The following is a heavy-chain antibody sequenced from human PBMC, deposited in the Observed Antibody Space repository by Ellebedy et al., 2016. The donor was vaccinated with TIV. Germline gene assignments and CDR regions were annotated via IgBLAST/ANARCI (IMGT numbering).Heavy chain of an antibody. Sequence: LRLXXTVSGASISSGGYYWSWVRQHPGKGLEWIGYIYYSGTTYYNPSLKSRVTISVDTSKNQFSLNLSSVTAADTAVYYCARDDGGLGNYWGQGTLVTVSS. D-gene: IGHD3-10*01. V-gene: IGHV4-31*03. J-gene: IGHJ4*02. CDR3: ARDDGGLGNY. CDR2: IYYSGTT. CDR1: GASISSGGYY.